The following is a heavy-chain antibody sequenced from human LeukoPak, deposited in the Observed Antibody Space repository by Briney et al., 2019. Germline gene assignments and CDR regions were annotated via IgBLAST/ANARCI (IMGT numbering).Heavy chain of an antibody. V-gene: IGHV4-38-2*02. J-gene: IGHJ5*02. CDR1: GYSISSGYY. Sequence: SETLSLTCTVSGYSISSGYYWGWIRQPPGKGLEWIGSIYHSGSTYYNPSLKSRVTISVDTSKNQFSLKLSSVTAADTAVYYCASGNYSNPSYNWFDPWGQGTLVTVSS. CDR3: ASGNYSNPSYNWFDP. CDR2: IYHSGST. D-gene: IGHD4-11*01.